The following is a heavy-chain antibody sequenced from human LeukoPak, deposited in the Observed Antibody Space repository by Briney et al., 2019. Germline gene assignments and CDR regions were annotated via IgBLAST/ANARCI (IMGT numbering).Heavy chain of an antibody. CDR3: ARDAGILTGYKDY. CDR1: GFTFSSYG. D-gene: IGHD3-9*01. Sequence: GGSLRLSCAASGFTFSSYGMHWVRQAPGKGLEWVAVIWYDGSNKYYADSVKGRFTISRDNSKNRLYLQMNSLRAEDTAVYYCARDAGILTGYKDYWGQGTLVTVSS. V-gene: IGHV3-33*01. J-gene: IGHJ4*02. CDR2: IWYDGSNK.